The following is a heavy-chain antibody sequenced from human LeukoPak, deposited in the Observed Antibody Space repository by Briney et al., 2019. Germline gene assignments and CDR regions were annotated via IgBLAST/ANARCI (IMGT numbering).Heavy chain of an antibody. CDR3: ARGPNSNWSGLDF. V-gene: IGHV3-74*01. D-gene: IGHD6-6*01. J-gene: IGHJ4*02. Sequence: GGSLRLSCTASGFSFSGHWMHWARQLPGKGLVWVSRISPTGSTTSYADSVKGRFTVSRDNAKNTLYLQVNNLRAEDTAVYYCARGPNSNWSGLDFWGQGTLLTVST. CDR1: GFSFSGHW. CDR2: ISPTGSTT.